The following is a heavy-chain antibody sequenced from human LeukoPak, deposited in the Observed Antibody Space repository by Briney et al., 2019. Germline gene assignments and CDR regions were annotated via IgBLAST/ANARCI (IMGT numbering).Heavy chain of an antibody. V-gene: IGHV3-23*01. CDR2: ISGSGGST. CDR1: GFTFSSYA. D-gene: IGHD2-2*01. J-gene: IGHJ4*02. CDR3: AKDGYCSSTSCYPLIDY. Sequence: GGSLRLSCAASGFTFSSYAMGWVRQAPGKGLEWVSAISGSGGSTYYADSVKGRFTISRDNSKNTLYLQMNSLRAEDPAVYYCAKDGYCSSTSCYPLIDYWGQGTLVTVSS.